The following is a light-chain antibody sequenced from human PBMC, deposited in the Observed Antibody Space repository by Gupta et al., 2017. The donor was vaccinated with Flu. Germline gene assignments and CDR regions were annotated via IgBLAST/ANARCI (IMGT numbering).Light chain of an antibody. V-gene: IGLV2-14*04. CDR3: SSYTSSSVVV. Sequence: SITISCTGTSSDVGGYNYVSWYQQHPGKAPKLMIYDVSNRPSGVSNRFSGSKSGNTASLTISGLQAEDEADYYCSSYTSSSVVVFGGGTKLTVL. CDR2: DVS. CDR1: SSDVGGYNY. J-gene: IGLJ2*01.